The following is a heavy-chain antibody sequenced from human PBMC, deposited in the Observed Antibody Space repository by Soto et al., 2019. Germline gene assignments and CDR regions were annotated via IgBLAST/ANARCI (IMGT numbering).Heavy chain of an antibody. CDR3: ARGRLITMVRGVIINSSPYGMDV. CDR1: GGSISSYY. CDR2: IYYSGST. V-gene: IGHV4-59*01. J-gene: IGHJ6*02. Sequence: PSETLSLTCTVSGGSISSYYWSWIRQPPGKGLEWIGYIYYSGSTNYNPSLKSRVTISVDTSKNQFSLKLSSVTAADTAVYYCARGRLITMVRGVIINSSPYGMDVWGQGTTVTVSS. D-gene: IGHD3-10*01.